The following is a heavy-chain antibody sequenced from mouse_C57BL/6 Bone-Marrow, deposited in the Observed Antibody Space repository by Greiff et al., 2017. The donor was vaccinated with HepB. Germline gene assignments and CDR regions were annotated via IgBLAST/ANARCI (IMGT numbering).Heavy chain of an antibody. CDR3: ARREDY. V-gene: IGHV5-6*01. CDR2: ISSGGSYT. J-gene: IGHJ2*01. Sequence: EVQGVESGGDLVKPGGSLKLSCAASGFTFSSYGMSWVRQTPDKRLEWVATISSGGSYTYYPDSVKGRFTISRDNAKNTLYLQMSSQKCEDTAMYYCARREDYWGQGTTLTVSS. CDR1: GFTFSSYG.